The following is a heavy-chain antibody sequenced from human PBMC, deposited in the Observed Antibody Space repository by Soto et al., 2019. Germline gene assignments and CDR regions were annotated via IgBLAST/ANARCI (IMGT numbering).Heavy chain of an antibody. V-gene: IGHV1-69*01. CDR1: GGTFSSYA. D-gene: IGHD2-15*01. Sequence: QVQLVQSGAEVKKPGSSVKVSGKASGGTFSSYAISWVRQAPGQGLEWMGGIIPIFGTANYAQKFQGRVTITTDESTSTAYMELSSLRSEDTAVYYCARDCSGGSCYSVGYFDYWGQGTLVTVSS. CDR3: ARDCSGGSCYSVGYFDY. CDR2: IIPIFGTA. J-gene: IGHJ4*02.